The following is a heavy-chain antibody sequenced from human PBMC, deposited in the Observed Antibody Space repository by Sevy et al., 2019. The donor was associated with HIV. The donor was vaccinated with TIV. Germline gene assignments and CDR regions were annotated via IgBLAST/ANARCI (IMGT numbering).Heavy chain of an antibody. D-gene: IGHD2-15*01. Sequence: GGSLRLSCAASGFTFSSYAMNWVRQAPGKGLEWVSSINAISSNIYYADSVKGGFTISRDNAENSLYLQMNSVRAEDTAVYYCARDLCSGGNAVYGYWGQGTLVTISS. V-gene: IGHV3-21*01. J-gene: IGHJ4*02. CDR3: ARDLCSGGNAVYGY. CDR2: INAISSNI. CDR1: GFTFSSYA.